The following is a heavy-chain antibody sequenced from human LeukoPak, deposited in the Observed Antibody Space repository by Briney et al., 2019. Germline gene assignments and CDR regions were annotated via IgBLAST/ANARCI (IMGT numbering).Heavy chain of an antibody. J-gene: IGHJ4*02. CDR2: IYHSGST. CDR3: AVTGVTTVTTFDY. V-gene: IGHV4-30-2*01. Sequence: SETLSLTCAVSCGSISTGGYSCSWIPQPPEKRVWWIGYIYHSGSTYYNPSLKSRVTISVDRSKNQFSLKLSSVTAADTAVYYCAVTGVTTVTTFDYWGQGTLVTVSS. CDR1: CGSISTGGYS. D-gene: IGHD4-17*01.